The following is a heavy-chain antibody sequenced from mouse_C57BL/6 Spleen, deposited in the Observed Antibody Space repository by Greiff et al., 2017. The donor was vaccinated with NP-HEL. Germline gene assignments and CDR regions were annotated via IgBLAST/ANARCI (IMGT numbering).Heavy chain of an antibody. J-gene: IGHJ2*01. CDR2: IDPETGGT. D-gene: IGHD2-5*01. Sequence: VQLQQSGAELVRPGASVTLSCKASGYTFTDYEMHWVKQTPVHGLEWIGAIDPETGGTAYNQKFKGKAILTADKSSSTAYMELRSLTSEDSAVYYCTIAYYSNPYYFDYWGQGTTLTVSS. CDR3: TIAYYSNPYYFDY. V-gene: IGHV1-15*01. CDR1: GYTFTDYE.